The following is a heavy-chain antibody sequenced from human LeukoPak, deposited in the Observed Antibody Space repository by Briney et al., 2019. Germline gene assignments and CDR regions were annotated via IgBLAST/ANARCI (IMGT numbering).Heavy chain of an antibody. J-gene: IGHJ3*02. CDR1: GASFSNYY. V-gene: IGHV4-59*01. CDR2: IYYTGTT. Sequence: SETLSLTCTLSGASFSNYYWIWIRQPPGKGREWIGYIYYTGTTNYNPSLKSRVTMSLDKSKSQFSLNLTSVTAADTAVYYCVREGCNSTSCSSFFDIWGQGTMVTVSS. CDR3: VREGCNSTSCSSFFDI. D-gene: IGHD2/OR15-2a*01.